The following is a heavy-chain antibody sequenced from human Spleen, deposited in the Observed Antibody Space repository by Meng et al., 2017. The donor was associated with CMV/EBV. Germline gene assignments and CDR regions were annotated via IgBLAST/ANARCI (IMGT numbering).Heavy chain of an antibody. CDR3: ARPYCSSATCPFDY. Sequence: GESLKISCAASGFTFSSSWMHWVCQAPEKGQEWVALISYDGSKKFYADSVKGRFTISRDNSKNTLYLQINSLRAEDTAVYYCARPYCSSATCPFDYWGQGTLVTVSS. J-gene: IGHJ4*02. CDR1: GFTFSSSW. CDR2: ISYDGSKK. V-gene: IGHV3-30-3*01. D-gene: IGHD2-2*01.